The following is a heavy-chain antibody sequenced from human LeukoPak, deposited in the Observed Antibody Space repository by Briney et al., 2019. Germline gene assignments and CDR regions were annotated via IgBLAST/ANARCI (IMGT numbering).Heavy chain of an antibody. CDR2: IYYSGST. V-gene: IGHV4-59*01. J-gene: IGHJ4*02. CDR3: ARGTAVAMDFDY. D-gene: IGHD2-15*01. CDR1: GGSISIYY. Sequence: SETLSLTCTVSGGSISIYYWTWIRQPPGKGLEWIGYIYYSGSTTYNPSLKSRVTISVDTSKNQFSLKLSSVTAADTAVYYCARGTAVAMDFDYWGQGTLVTVSS.